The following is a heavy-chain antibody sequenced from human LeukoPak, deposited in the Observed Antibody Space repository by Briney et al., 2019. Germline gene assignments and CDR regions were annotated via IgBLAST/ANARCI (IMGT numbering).Heavy chain of an antibody. CDR3: ARDYDSSGYYWS. Sequence: SETLSLTCTVSGGSISTYYWSWIRQPPGKGLEWIGYIYYSGSANYNPSLKSRVTMSVDTSKSQFSLKLNSVTAADTAVYYCARDYDSSGYYWSWGQGTLVTVSS. CDR2: IYYSGSA. D-gene: IGHD3-22*01. CDR1: GGSISTYY. V-gene: IGHV4-59*01. J-gene: IGHJ4*02.